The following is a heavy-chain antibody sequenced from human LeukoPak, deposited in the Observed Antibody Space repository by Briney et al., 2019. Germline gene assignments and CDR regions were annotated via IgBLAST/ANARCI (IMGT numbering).Heavy chain of an antibody. CDR1: GYSISSGYY. D-gene: IGHD3-10*01. J-gene: IGHJ3*02. Sequence: SETLSLTCAVSGYSISSGYYWGWIRQPPGKGLEWIGSIYHSGSTYYNPSLKSRVTISVDTSKNQFSLKLSSVTAADTAVYYCARESASGSGSYSLAFDIWGQGTMVTVSS. V-gene: IGHV4-38-2*02. CDR3: ARESASGSGSYSLAFDI. CDR2: IYHSGST.